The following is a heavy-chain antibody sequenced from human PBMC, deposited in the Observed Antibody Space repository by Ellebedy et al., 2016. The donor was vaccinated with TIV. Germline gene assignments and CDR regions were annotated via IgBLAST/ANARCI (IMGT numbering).Heavy chain of an antibody. CDR1: GYTFTNFD. Sequence: AASVKVSCKASGYTFTNFDINWVRQASGQGLEWMGWMNPKSGDTVYSQKFQGRVTMTTNTPMTTAYMDLTDLTAADTAVYYCTRGGPKGEDNWGQGTKVIVSS. CDR3: TRGGPKGEDN. J-gene: IGHJ4*02. V-gene: IGHV1-8*01. CDR2: MNPKSGDT.